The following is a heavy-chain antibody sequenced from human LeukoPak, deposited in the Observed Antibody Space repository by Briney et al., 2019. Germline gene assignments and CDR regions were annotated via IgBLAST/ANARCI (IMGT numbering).Heavy chain of an antibody. J-gene: IGHJ1*01. CDR1: GFTFSSYS. V-gene: IGHV3-21*01. CDR3: ARGLYPDYYVSSGSSPPEH. Sequence: GGSLRLSCAASGFTFSSYSMNWVRQAPGKGLEWVSSISSSGSYIYYADSMQGRFTISRDDSKNSLFLQMNSLRAEDTAVYYCARGLYPDYYVSSGSSPPEHWGQGTLVTVSS. CDR2: ISSSGSYI. D-gene: IGHD3-22*01.